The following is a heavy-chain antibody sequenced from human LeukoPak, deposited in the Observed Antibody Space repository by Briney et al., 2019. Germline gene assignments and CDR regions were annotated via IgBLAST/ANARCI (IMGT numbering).Heavy chain of an antibody. CDR3: ARDGRGAYYYDSSGDAFDI. CDR1: GFTVSSNY. D-gene: IGHD3-22*01. Sequence: GGSLRLSCAVSGFTVSSNYMSWVRQAPGKGLEWVSVIYSGGSTYYADSVKGRFTISRDNSKNTLYLQMNSLRAEDTAVYYCARDGRGAYYYDSSGDAFDIWGQGTMVTVSS. J-gene: IGHJ3*02. V-gene: IGHV3-66*01. CDR2: IYSGGST.